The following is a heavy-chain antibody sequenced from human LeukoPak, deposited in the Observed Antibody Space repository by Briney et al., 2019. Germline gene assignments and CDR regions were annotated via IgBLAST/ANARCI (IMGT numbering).Heavy chain of an antibody. CDR2: IIPILGIA. CDR3: ARDLEMAAYFDY. D-gene: IGHD5-24*01. J-gene: IGHJ4*02. Sequence: GSSVKVSCKAPGGTFSSYTMSWVRQAPGQELEWMGRIIPILGIANYAQKFQGRVTITADKSTSTAYMELSSLRSEDTAVYYCARDLEMAAYFDYWGQGTLVTVSS. V-gene: IGHV1-69*04. CDR1: GGTFSSYT.